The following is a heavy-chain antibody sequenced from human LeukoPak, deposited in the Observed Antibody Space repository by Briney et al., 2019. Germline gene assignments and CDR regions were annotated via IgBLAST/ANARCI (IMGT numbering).Heavy chain of an antibody. V-gene: IGHV3-21*04. Sequence: GGSLRLSCAASGFTFSSYSMNWVRQAPGKGLEWVSSISSSSSYIYYADSMKGRFTISRDNAKNSLYLQMNSLRAEDTAVYYCARRAGGYSHPYDYWGQGTLVTVSS. D-gene: IGHD4-23*01. CDR2: ISSSSSYI. CDR3: ARRAGGYSHPYDY. CDR1: GFTFSSYS. J-gene: IGHJ4*02.